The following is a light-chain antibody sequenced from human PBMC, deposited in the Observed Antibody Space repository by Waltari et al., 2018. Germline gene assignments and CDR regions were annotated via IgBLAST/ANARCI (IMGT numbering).Light chain of an antibody. CDR2: SNH. V-gene: IGLV1-44*01. CDR3: AAWDGSLEGWV. Sequence: QSVLTQPPSASGTPGQRVTISCSGSSSHIGSNLVCWYLQVPGTAPKLLIYSNHQRPSGVPERFSGSKSGPSASLAISWLQSEDEGDYYCAAWDGSLEGWVFGGGTRLTVL. CDR1: SSHIGSNL. J-gene: IGLJ3*02.